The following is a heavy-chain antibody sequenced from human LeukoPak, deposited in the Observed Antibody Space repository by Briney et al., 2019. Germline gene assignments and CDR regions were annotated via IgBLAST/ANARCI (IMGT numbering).Heavy chain of an antibody. CDR1: GGSLSGYY. V-gene: IGHV4-34*01. J-gene: IGHJ4*02. D-gene: IGHD6-13*01. Sequence: SETLSLTCAVYGGSLSGYYWSWIRQPPGKGLEWIGEINHSGSTNYNPSLKSRVTISVDTSKNQFSLKLSSVTAADTAVYYCARVGYSSSWSHTNYFDYWGQGTLVTVSS. CDR3: ARVGYSSSWSHTNYFDY. CDR2: INHSGST.